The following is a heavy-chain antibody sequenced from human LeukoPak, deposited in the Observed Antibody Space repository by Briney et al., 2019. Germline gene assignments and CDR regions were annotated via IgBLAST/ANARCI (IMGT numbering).Heavy chain of an antibody. Sequence: GGTLRLSCAASGFTFSDHYMDWGRHAPGKGQEWVGRIKSNIDGGTADYAAPVKARFTISRNDSKNTLFLQMNTLKTEDTAVYFCTTDGLLWFGSFDSWGQGTLVTVSS. J-gene: IGHJ4*02. D-gene: IGHD3-10*01. V-gene: IGHV3-15*01. CDR2: IKSNIDGGTA. CDR3: TTDGLLWFGSFDS. CDR1: GFTFSDHY.